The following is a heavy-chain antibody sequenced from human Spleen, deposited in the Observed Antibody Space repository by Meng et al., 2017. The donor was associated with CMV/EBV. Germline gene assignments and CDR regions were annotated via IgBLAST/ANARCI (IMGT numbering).Heavy chain of an antibody. Sequence: GSLRLSCTVSGGSISSSSHYWAWIRQPPGKGLEWIGSVYYVGRTYYNPSLRSRVTISLDTSNDHFSLKLNSVTAADTAVYYCARDRNYYSLGMDVWGQGTTVTVSS. CDR3: ARDRNYYSLGMDV. V-gene: IGHV4-39*07. CDR1: GGSISSSSHY. D-gene: IGHD3-10*01. CDR2: VYYVGRT. J-gene: IGHJ6*02.